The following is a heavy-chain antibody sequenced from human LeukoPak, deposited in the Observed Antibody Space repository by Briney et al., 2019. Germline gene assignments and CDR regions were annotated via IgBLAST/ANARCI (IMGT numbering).Heavy chain of an antibody. CDR3: ARSPLSMARVAMLPFDY. CDR2: IIPIFGTA. D-gene: IGHD3-10*01. CDR1: GGTFSSYA. Sequence: ASVKVSCKPTGGTFSSYAISWVRQAPGQGLEWMGGIIPIFGTANYAQKFQGRVTITADESTSTAYMELSSLRSEDTAVYYCARSPLSMARVAMLPFDYWGQGTLVTVSS. V-gene: IGHV1-69*13. J-gene: IGHJ4*02.